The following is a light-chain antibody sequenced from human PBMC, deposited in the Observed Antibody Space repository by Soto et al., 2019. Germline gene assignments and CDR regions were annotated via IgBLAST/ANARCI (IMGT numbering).Light chain of an antibody. V-gene: IGLV2-14*01. Sequence: QSALTQPASVSGSPGQSITISCSGTSSDVGAYNSFSWYQQHPGKAPKLMIYEVSHRPSGVSDRFSGSKSGNTASLTISGLQAEDEADYYCASYASSRPVVFGGGTKLTVL. CDR2: EVS. CDR3: ASYASSRPVV. J-gene: IGLJ2*01. CDR1: SSDVGAYNS.